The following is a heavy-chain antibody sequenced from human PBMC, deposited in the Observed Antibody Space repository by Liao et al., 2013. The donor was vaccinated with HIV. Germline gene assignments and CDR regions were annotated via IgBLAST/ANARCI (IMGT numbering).Heavy chain of an antibody. J-gene: IGHJ5*02. CDR3: ARGVPPDL. CDR1: GGSISSTSYY. V-gene: IGHV4-39*07. CDR2: IYYRGST. D-gene: IGHD3-10*02. Sequence: QLQLQESGPGLVKPSETLSLTCTVSGGSISSTSYYWGWIRQPPGKGLEWIASIYYRGSTYYNPSLKSRVSISVDTSKNHFSLKLSSVTAADTAVYYCARGVPPDLWGQGILVTVSS.